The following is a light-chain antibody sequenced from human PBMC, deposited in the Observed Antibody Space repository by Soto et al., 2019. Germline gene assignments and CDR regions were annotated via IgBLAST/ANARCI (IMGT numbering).Light chain of an antibody. CDR3: CSYAGSSTVV. Sequence: QSALTQPASVSGYPGQSITISCTGTSSDVGSYNLVSWYQQHPGKAPKLMIYEGSKRPSGVSNRFSGSKSGNTASPTISGLQAEDEADYYCCSYAGSSTVVFGGGTKLTVL. V-gene: IGLV2-23*01. CDR2: EGS. CDR1: SSDVGSYNL. J-gene: IGLJ2*01.